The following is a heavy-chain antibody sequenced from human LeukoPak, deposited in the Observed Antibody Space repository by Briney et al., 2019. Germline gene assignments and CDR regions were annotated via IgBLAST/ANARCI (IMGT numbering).Heavy chain of an antibody. CDR3: AKDRLGITMVRGVILASGWFDP. CDR1: GFTFSSYS. Sequence: PGGSLRLSCAASGFTFSSYSMNWVRQAPGKGLEWVSSISSSSSYIYYADSVKGRFTISRDNSKNTLYLQMNSLRAEDTAVYYCAKDRLGITMVRGVILASGWFDPWGQGTLVTVSS. V-gene: IGHV3-21*04. CDR2: ISSSSSYI. J-gene: IGHJ5*02. D-gene: IGHD3-10*01.